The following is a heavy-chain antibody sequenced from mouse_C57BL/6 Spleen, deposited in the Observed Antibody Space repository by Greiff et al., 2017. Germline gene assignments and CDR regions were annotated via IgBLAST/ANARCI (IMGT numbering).Heavy chain of an antibody. D-gene: IGHD2-3*01. CDR1: GFTFSSYA. J-gene: IGHJ1*03. V-gene: IGHV5-9-1*02. CDR2: ISSGGDYI. Sequence: EVMLVESGEGLVKPGGSLKLSCAASGFTFSSYAMSWVRQTPEKRLEWVAYISSGGDYIYYADTVKGRVTISRDNARTTLYLQMSSLTSEDTAMXYCTRDQDGYYAYFDVWGTGTTVTVSS. CDR3: TRDQDGYYAYFDV.